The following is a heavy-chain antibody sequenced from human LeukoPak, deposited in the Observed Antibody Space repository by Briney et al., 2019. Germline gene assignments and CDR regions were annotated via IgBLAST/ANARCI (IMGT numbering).Heavy chain of an antibody. D-gene: IGHD4-23*01. CDR3: ARVNGGLFDY. CDR2: ISSSGSTI. CDR1: GFPFSSYE. Sequence: GGSLLLSCAASGFPFSSYEMNWVRQAPGKGLEWVSYISSSGSTIYYAGSVKGRFTISRNNAKNSLYLQMNRLRAEDTAVYYCARVNGGLFDYWGQGTLVTGPS. V-gene: IGHV3-48*03. J-gene: IGHJ4*02.